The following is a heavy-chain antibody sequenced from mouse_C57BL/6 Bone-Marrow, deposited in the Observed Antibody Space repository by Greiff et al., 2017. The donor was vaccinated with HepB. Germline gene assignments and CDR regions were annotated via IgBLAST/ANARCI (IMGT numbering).Heavy chain of an antibody. V-gene: IGHV1-50*01. CDR3: ARLASLLSWFAY. CDR1: GYTFTSYW. J-gene: IGHJ3*01. Sequence: QVQLQQPGAEFVKPGASVKLSCKASGYTFTSYWMQWVKQRPGQGLEWIGEIYPFDGCINYNEKFKGKATLTVDTSSSTAYMQLSSLTSEDSAVYYCARLASLLSWFAYWGQGTLVTVSA. CDR2: IYPFDGCI. D-gene: IGHD1-1*01.